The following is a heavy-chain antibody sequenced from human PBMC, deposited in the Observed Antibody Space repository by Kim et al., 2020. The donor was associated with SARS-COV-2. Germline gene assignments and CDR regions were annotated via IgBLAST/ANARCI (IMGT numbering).Heavy chain of an antibody. CDR2: IIPIFGTA. Sequence: SVKVSCKASGGTFSSYAISWVRQAPGQGLEWMGGIIPIFGTANYAQKFQGRVTITADESTSTAYMELSSLRSEDTAVYYCARSQAYCGGDCYSFLYFQHWGQGTLVTVSS. CDR1: GGTFSSYA. J-gene: IGHJ1*01. CDR3: ARSQAYCGGDCYSFLYFQH. V-gene: IGHV1-69*13. D-gene: IGHD2-21*02.